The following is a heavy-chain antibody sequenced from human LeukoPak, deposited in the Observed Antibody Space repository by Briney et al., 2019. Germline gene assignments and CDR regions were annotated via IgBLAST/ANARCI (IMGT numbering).Heavy chain of an antibody. J-gene: IGHJ3*02. Sequence: GGSLRLSCAASGFTFSSYTMSWVRQAPGKGLEWVSGISGSGGSTYYADSVKGRFTISRDSSKNTLYLQMNSLRAEDTAVYYCAKGGTVTTTGGAFDIWGQGTMVTVSS. CDR2: ISGSGGST. V-gene: IGHV3-23*01. CDR3: AKGGTVTTTGGAFDI. D-gene: IGHD4-17*01. CDR1: GFTFSSYT.